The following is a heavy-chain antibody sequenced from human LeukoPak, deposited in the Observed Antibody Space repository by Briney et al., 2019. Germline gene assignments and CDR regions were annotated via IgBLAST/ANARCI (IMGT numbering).Heavy chain of an antibody. CDR2: ISCSGGNT. V-gene: IGHV3-23*01. CDR3: AKVAPIAAARITEILDS. Sequence: PGGSLRLSCAAPGFTFSSYAMNWVRQAPGKGLEWVSAISCSGGNTYYADSVKGRFTISRDNSRNTLYLQMNSLRADDTAVYYCAKVAPIAAARITEILDSWGPETLVTVSP. D-gene: IGHD6-13*01. J-gene: IGHJ4*02. CDR1: GFTFSSYA.